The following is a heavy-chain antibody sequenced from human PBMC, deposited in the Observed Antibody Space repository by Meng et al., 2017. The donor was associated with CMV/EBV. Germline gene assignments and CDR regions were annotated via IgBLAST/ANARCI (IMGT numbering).Heavy chain of an antibody. Sequence: GGSLRLSCAASGFTFSSYAMSWVRQAPGKGLEWVSAIGGSGGSTYYADPVKGRFTISRDNSKNTLYLQMNSLRAEDTAVYYCAKDLGVYSSSSIDYWGQGTLVTVSS. V-gene: IGHV3-23*01. CDR2: IGGSGGST. CDR1: GFTFSSYA. D-gene: IGHD6-6*01. CDR3: AKDLGVYSSSSIDY. J-gene: IGHJ4*02.